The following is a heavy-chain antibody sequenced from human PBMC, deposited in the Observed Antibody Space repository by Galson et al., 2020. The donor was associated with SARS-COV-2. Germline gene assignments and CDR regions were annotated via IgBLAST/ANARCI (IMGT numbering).Heavy chain of an antibody. J-gene: IGHJ5*01. D-gene: IGHD6-19*01. CDR2: VYSDGTT. CDR1: GFTVSRNY. V-gene: IGHV3-53*01. CDR3: ARVGGYSSGWFEY. Sequence: GGSLRLSCAASGFTVSRNYMSWVRQAPGKGLEWVSTVYSDGTTYNADSVKGRFTVSRDNSQNTLYLQMNSLRAEDTAVYYCARVGGYSSGWFEYWGQGTLVTVSS.